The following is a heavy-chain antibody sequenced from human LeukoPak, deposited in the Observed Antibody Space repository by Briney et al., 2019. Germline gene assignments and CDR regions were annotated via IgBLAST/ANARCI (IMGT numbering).Heavy chain of an antibody. D-gene: IGHD3-10*01. J-gene: IGHJ4*02. CDR1: GFIVSSMY. V-gene: IGHV3-53*01. Sequence: WGSLRLSCAASGFIVSSMYMNWVRQAPGKGLELVSVIYSGGSTYYSYSVKVRFTISRDKSKNTLYLQMNTLRAEDTAVYYCYCGSGSDFDYWGQGTLVTVSS. CDR2: IYSGGST. CDR3: YCGSGSDFDY.